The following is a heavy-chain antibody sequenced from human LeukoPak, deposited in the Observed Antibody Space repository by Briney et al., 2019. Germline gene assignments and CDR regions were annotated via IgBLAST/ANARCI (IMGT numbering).Heavy chain of an antibody. V-gene: IGHV3-33*01. CDR3: ARVFSGSGSTGSFDY. CDR1: GLTFSCCA. J-gene: IGHJ4*02. Sequence: PGGSLRLSCAASGLTFSCCAMHGVRQAPGKGLGWVAVTWFDGSNQYYAESVKGRFTISRNNSKNTLYLQMNSLRADDTAVYYCARVFSGSGSTGSFDYWGQGALVTVSS. D-gene: IGHD3-3*01. CDR2: TWFDGSNQ.